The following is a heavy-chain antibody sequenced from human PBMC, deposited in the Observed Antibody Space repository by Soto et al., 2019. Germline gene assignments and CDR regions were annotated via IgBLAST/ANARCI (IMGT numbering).Heavy chain of an antibody. V-gene: IGHV3-23*01. CDR1: GFTFSSYA. Sequence: GGSLRLSCAASGFTFSSYAMSWVRQAPGKGLEWVSAISGSGGSTYYADSVKGRFTISRDNSKNTLYLQMNSLRAEDTAVYYCAKDHYYGSGSYSYYYGMDVWGQGTTVTVSS. CDR2: ISGSGGST. D-gene: IGHD3-10*01. J-gene: IGHJ6*02. CDR3: AKDHYYGSGSYSYYYGMDV.